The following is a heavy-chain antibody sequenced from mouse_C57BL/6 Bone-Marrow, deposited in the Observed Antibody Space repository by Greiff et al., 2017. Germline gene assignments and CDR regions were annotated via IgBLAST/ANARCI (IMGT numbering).Heavy chain of an antibody. CDR2: IWGVGST. CDR3: ASSLTYYAMDY. CDR1: GFSLTSYG. Sequence: VMLVESGPGLVAPSQSLSITCTVSGFSLTSYGVDWVRQSPGKGLEWLGVIWGVGSTNYNSALKTRLCISKDNSKSQFFLKMNSLQTDDTAMYYCASSLTYYAMDYWGQGTSVPVSS. J-gene: IGHJ4*01. D-gene: IGHD4-1*01. V-gene: IGHV2-6*01.